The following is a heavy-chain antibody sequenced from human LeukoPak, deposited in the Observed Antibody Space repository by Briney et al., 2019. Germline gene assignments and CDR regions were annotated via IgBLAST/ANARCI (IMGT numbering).Heavy chain of an antibody. J-gene: IGHJ4*02. CDR1: GFTFSSYA. D-gene: IGHD3-10*01. CDR2: ISGSGGST. Sequence: GGSLILSCAASGFTFSSYAMSWVRPAPGKGLEWVSAISGSGGSTYYADSVKGRFTISRDNSKNTLYLQMNSLRAEDTAVYCCAKGSNSGITMVRGVIKSYFDYWGQGTLVTVSS. V-gene: IGHV3-23*01. CDR3: AKGSNSGITMVRGVIKSYFDY.